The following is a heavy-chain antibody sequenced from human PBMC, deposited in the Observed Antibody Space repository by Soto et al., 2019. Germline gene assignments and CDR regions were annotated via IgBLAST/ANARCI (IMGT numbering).Heavy chain of an antibody. CDR1: GFTVSSNY. V-gene: IGHV3-53*04. CDR3: ARESVDCTNGVCYTGAFDY. Sequence: EVQLVESGGGLVQPGGSLRLSCAASGFTVSSNYMSWVRQAPGKGLEWVSVIYSGGSTYYADSVKGRFTISRHNSKNTLYIQMNSLRAEDTAVYYCARESVDCTNGVCYTGAFDYWGQGILDTVSS. J-gene: IGHJ4*02. CDR2: IYSGGST. D-gene: IGHD2-8*01.